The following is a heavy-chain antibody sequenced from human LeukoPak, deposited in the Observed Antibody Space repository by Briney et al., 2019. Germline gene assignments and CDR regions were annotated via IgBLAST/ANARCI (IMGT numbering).Heavy chain of an antibody. J-gene: IGHJ6*02. Sequence: ASVKVSCKASGYTFTSYDINWVRQAPGQGLEWMGRINPNSGGTNYAQKFQGRVTMTRDTSISTAYMELSRLRSDDTAVYYCARGPRITIFGVVISTYYGMDVWGQGTTVTVSS. CDR1: GYTFTSYD. CDR2: INPNSGGT. D-gene: IGHD3-3*01. V-gene: IGHV1-2*06. CDR3: ARGPRITIFGVVISTYYGMDV.